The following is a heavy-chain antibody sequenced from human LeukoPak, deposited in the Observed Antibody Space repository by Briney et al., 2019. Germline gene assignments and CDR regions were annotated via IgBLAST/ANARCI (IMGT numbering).Heavy chain of an antibody. V-gene: IGHV3-53*05. CDR2: IYADGTT. J-gene: IGHJ4*02. CDR3: AKDSSGNYSTELDY. D-gene: IGHD1-26*01. CDR1: GFIVNTNY. Sequence: GGSLRLSCAASGFIVNTNYMTWVRQAPGRGLEWVSFIYADGTTYYADSVKGRFTISRDNSKNTLYLQMNSLRAEDTAVYYCAKDSSGNYSTELDYWGQGTLVTVSS.